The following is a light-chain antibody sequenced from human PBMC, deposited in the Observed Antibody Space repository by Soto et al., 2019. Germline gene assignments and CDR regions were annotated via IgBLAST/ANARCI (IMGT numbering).Light chain of an antibody. CDR1: SGYVGTYSL. CDR2: EGH. CDR3: CLYVAATTYV. J-gene: IGLJ1*01. V-gene: IGLV2-23*01. Sequence: QSALAQPASVSGSPGQSITISCTGASGYVGTYSLVSWYQQHPGKAPKVVIYEGHKRPSGVPDRFSGSTSVNTASLTISGLQTDDEADYYCCLYVAATTYVFGTGTKLTVL.